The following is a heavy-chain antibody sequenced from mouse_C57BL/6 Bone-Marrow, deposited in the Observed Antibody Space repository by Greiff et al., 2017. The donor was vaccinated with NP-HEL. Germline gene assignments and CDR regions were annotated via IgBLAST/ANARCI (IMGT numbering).Heavy chain of an antibody. D-gene: IGHD1-1*01. CDR3: ASEKGYYGSPYYFDY. Sequence: VQLQQSVAELVRPGASVKLSCTASGFNIKNTYMHWVKQRPEQGLEWIGRIDPANGNTKYAPKFQGKATITADTSSNPAYLQLSSLTSEDTAIYYCASEKGYYGSPYYFDYWGQGTTLTVSS. J-gene: IGHJ2*01. CDR1: GFNIKNTY. CDR2: IDPANGNT. V-gene: IGHV14-3*01.